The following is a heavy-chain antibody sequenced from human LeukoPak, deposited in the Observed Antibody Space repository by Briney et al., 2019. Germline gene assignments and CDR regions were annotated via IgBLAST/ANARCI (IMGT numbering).Heavy chain of an antibody. V-gene: IGHV3-23*01. CDR3: AKDRCSGGSCYPSYFGY. CDR2: ISGSGGST. D-gene: IGHD2-15*01. CDR1: GFTFSSYA. Sequence: GGSLRLSCAASGFTFSSYAMSWVRQAPGEGLEWVSAISGSGGSTYYADSVKGRFTISRDNSKNTLYLQMNSLRAEDTAVYYCAKDRCSGGSCYPSYFGYWGQGTLVTVSS. J-gene: IGHJ4*02.